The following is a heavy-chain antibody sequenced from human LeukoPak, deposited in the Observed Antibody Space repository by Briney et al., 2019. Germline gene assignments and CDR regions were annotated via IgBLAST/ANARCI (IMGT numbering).Heavy chain of an antibody. Sequence: GGSLRLSCAASGFTFSNAWMSWVRQAPGKGLEWVGRIKSKTDGGTTDYAAPVKGRFTASRDDSKNTLYLQMNSLKTEDTAVYYCTTEGYYYDSSGYALRVYFDYWGQGTLVTVSS. CDR3: TTEGYYYDSSGYALRVYFDY. D-gene: IGHD3-22*01. V-gene: IGHV3-15*01. CDR1: GFTFSNAW. J-gene: IGHJ4*02. CDR2: IKSKTDGGTT.